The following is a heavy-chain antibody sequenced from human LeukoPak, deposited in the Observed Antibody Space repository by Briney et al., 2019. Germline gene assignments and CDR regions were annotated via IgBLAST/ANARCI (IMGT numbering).Heavy chain of an antibody. CDR1: GFTFSSYW. J-gene: IGHJ6*03. D-gene: IGHD5-18*01. V-gene: IGHV3-74*01. CDR2: INSDGSST. Sequence: PGGSLRLSCAASGFTFSSYWMHWVRQAPGKGLVWVSRINSDGSSTSYADSVKGRFTISRDNAKNTLYLQMNSLRAEDTAVYYCARNTAHYYYYYMDVWGKGTTVTVSS. CDR3: ARNTAHYYYYYMDV.